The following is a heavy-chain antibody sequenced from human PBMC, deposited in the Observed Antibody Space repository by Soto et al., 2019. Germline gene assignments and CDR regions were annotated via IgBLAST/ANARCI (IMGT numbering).Heavy chain of an antibody. D-gene: IGHD3-22*01. CDR3: AKLPYWEYDTSASHYFDY. J-gene: IGHJ4*01. CDR1: GFIFSSYS. CDR2: ISGSGGST. Sequence: PGGSLRLSCAASGFIFSSYSMNWLRQAPGKGLEWVSGISGSGGSTYYAESVKGRFTISRDNSKNTLYLQMNSLRAEDTAVYYCAKLPYWEYDTSASHYFDYWGLRSPVPVSS. V-gene: IGHV3-23*01.